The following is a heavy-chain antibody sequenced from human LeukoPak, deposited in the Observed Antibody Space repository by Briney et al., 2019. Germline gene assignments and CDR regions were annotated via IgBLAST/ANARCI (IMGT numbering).Heavy chain of an antibody. CDR1: GFTFSTYS. V-gene: IGHV3-30*03. CDR2: ISYDGSNK. CDR3: ARAPSLLAAPDY. Sequence: PGGSLRLSCAASGFTFSTYSMNWVRQAPGKGLEWVAVISYDGSNKYYADSVKGRFTISRDNSKNTLYLQMNSLRAEDTAVYYCARAPSLLAAPDYWGQGTLVTVSS. D-gene: IGHD2-21*01. J-gene: IGHJ4*02.